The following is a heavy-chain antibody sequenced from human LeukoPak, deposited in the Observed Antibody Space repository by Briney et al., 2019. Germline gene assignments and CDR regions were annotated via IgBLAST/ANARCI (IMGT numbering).Heavy chain of an antibody. V-gene: IGHV3-23*01. Sequence: HPGGSLRLSCTASGFTLSSYAMSWVRQAPGEGLEWVSTISGSADNTNYAEAVKGRFTISRDNSKNTMYLQMNSLRAEDTAVYYCAKQGFGCWGQGTWSPSPQ. CDR1: GFTLSSYA. J-gene: IGHJ4*02. CDR2: ISGSADNT. CDR3: AKQGFGC.